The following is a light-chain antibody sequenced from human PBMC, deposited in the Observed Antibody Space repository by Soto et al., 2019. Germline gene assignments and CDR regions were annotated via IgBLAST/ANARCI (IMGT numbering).Light chain of an antibody. V-gene: IGKV3-20*01. CDR2: GAS. J-gene: IGKJ1*01. Sequence: EIVMTQSPGTLSLSPGETATLSCRASQSVSSNYVAWFHQKPGQAPRLLIYGASIRATGIPDRFSGSGSGTDFSLTISRLEPEDFAVYYCHQYGSSPWTFGQGTKVDI. CDR1: QSVSSNY. CDR3: HQYGSSPWT.